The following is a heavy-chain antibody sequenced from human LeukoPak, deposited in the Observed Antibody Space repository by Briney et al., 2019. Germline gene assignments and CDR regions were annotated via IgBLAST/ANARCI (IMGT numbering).Heavy chain of an antibody. CDR3: ARHNARMGSNWFDP. V-gene: IGHV4-4*07. D-gene: IGHD1-14*01. CDR1: GGSISSYY. Sequence: SETLSLTCTVSGGSISSYYWSWIRQPAVKGLEWIGRIYTSGSTNYNPSLKSRVTMSVDTSKNQFSLKLSSVTAADTAVYYCARHNARMGSNWFDPWGQGTLVTVSS. J-gene: IGHJ5*02. CDR2: IYTSGST.